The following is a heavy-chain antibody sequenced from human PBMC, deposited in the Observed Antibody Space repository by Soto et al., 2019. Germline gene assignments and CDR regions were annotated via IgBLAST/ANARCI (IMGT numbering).Heavy chain of an antibody. CDR1: GGSISSSY. J-gene: IGHJ4*02. D-gene: IGHD2-15*01. CDR2: IYYSGST. V-gene: IGHV4-59*08. CDR3: ARHRPGGGGSCYDY. Sequence: QVQLQESGPGLVKPSETLSLTCTVAGGSISSSYWSWIRQPPGKGLEWIGYIYYSGSTNYNPSLKSRVTISVDTSKNQFSLKPSSVTAADTAVYYCARHRPGGGGSCYDYWGQGTLVTVSS.